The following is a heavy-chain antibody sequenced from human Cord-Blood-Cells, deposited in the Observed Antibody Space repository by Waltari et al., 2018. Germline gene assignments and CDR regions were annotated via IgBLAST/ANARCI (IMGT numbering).Heavy chain of an antibody. J-gene: IGHJ4*02. CDR2: IYPGDSDT. CDR1: GYSFTSYW. CDR3: ARPYCSGGSCYSAQFDY. Sequence: EVQLVQSGAEVKKPGESLKISCKGSGYSFTSYWIGWVRQMPGKGLEWMGIIYPGDSDTRYRPSFQGQVTISADKSISTAYLQWSSLKASDTAMYYCARPYCSGGSCYSAQFDYWGQGTLVTVSS. V-gene: IGHV5-51*01. D-gene: IGHD2-15*01.